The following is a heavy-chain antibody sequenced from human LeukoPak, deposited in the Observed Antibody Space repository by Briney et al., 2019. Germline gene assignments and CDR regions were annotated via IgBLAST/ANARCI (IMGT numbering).Heavy chain of an antibody. CDR1: GFTVSSNY. V-gene: IGHV3-66*01. CDR2: IYSGGST. Sequence: AGGSLRLSCAASGFTVSSNYMSWVRQAPGKGLEWVSVIYSGGSTYYADSVKGRFTISRDNSKNTLYLQMNSLRAEDTAVYYCARDSSSTYYFDYWGQGTLVTVSS. D-gene: IGHD6-6*01. CDR3: ARDSSSTYYFDY. J-gene: IGHJ4*02.